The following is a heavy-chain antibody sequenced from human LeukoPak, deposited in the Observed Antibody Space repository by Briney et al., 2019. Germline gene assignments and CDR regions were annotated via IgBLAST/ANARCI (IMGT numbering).Heavy chain of an antibody. CDR1: DGSISSYF. Sequence: SETLSLTCAVSDGSISSYFWSWIRQPPGKGLEWIGYIYYSGSTNYNPSLKSRVTISVDTSKNHFSLKMTSVTAADTAVYYCARMGQEYSSSSFDYWGQGTLVTVSS. J-gene: IGHJ4*02. CDR2: IYYSGST. D-gene: IGHD6-6*01. CDR3: ARMGQEYSSSSFDY. V-gene: IGHV4-59*01.